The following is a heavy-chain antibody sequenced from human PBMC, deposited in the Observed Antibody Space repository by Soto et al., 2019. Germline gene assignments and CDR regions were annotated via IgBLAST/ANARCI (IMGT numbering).Heavy chain of an antibody. CDR2: IDPSDSYT. J-gene: IGHJ6*02. Sequence: GESLKISCDGSGYSFTIYWISLVLQMPGKGLDWMWRIDPSDSYTNYSPSFQGHVTISADKSISTAYLQWSSLKASDTAMYYCASTYCSSTSCYMSYYGMDVWGQGTTVTVSS. CDR3: ASTYCSSTSCYMSYYGMDV. CDR1: GYSFTIYW. D-gene: IGHD2-2*02. V-gene: IGHV5-10-1*01.